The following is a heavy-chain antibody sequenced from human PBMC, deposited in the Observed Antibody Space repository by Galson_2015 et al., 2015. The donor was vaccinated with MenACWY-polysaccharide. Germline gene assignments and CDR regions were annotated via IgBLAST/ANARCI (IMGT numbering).Heavy chain of an antibody. V-gene: IGHV3-74*01. Sequence: SLRLSCAASGFTFSSYWIRWVRHAPGKGLGWVSRISSGGSSTSYPGSVKGRFTISRDNAKNTPHLQMNSLRAEDTVVYYCATVQGGYTNASPHPYYFHYCGHGTLVTVSS. CDR3: ATVQGGYTNASPHPYYFHY. D-gene: IGHD6-13*01. J-gene: IGHJ4*01. CDR1: GFTFSSYW. CDR2: ISSGGSST.